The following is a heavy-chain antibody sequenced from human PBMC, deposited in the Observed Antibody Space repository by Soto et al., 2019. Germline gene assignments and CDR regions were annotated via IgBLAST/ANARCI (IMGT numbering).Heavy chain of an antibody. CDR2: INPSGGTT. D-gene: IGHD6-19*01. Sequence: QVQLVQSGAEVKKPGASVKVSCKASGYTFTNYYIHWVRQRQAPGQGLEWLGIINPSGGTTTYAQKLPGSVNRTRDTSTSTVYQDLGSLRSEDTAVYYCARGAAVAGGNNCFDPWGQGTLVTVSS. CDR3: ARGAAVAGGNNCFDP. V-gene: IGHV1-46*04. CDR1: GYTFTNYY. J-gene: IGHJ5*02.